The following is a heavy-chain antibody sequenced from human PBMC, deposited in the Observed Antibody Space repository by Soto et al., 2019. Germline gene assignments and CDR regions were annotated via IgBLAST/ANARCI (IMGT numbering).Heavy chain of an antibody. Sequence: ESLKISCKGSGYSFTSYWIGWVRQMPGKGLEWMGIIYPGDSDTRYSPSFQGQVTISADKSISTAYLQWSSLKASDTAMYYCARPMVRPYYGMDVWGQGTTVTVSS. CDR2: IYPGDSDT. D-gene: IGHD3-10*01. CDR1: GYSFTSYW. J-gene: IGHJ6*02. CDR3: ARPMVRPYYGMDV. V-gene: IGHV5-51*01.